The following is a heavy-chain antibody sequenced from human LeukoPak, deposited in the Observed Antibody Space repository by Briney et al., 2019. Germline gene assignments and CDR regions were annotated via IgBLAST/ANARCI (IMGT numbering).Heavy chain of an antibody. CDR1: GGSISSYY. CDR3: ARASGYSYGYSFDY. J-gene: IGHJ4*02. D-gene: IGHD5-18*01. V-gene: IGHV4-59*01. Sequence: PSETLSLTCTVSGGSISSYYWSWIRQPPGKGLEWIGYIYYSGSTNHNPSLKSRVTISVDTSKNQFSLKLSSVTAADTAVYYCARASGYSYGYSFDYWGQGTLVTVSS. CDR2: IYYSGST.